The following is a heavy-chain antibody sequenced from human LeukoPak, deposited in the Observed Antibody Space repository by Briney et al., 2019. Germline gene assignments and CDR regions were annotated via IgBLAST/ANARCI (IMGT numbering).Heavy chain of an antibody. CDR3: AKDAVFRSSTSCYSDY. Sequence: GSLRDSCAVAGRRFGSEAMSWGCQAQEKRLEWVSAISGSGGSTYYADSVKGRFTISRDNSKNTLYLQMNSLRAEDTAVYYCAKDAVFRSSTSCYSDYWGQGTLVTVSS. D-gene: IGHD2-2*01. CDR1: GRRFGSEA. J-gene: IGHJ4*02. V-gene: IGHV3-23*01. CDR2: ISGSGGST.